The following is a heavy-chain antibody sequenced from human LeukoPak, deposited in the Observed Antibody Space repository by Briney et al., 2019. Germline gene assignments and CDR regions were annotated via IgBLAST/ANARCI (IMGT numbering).Heavy chain of an antibody. D-gene: IGHD2-15*01. CDR2: ISSSSSYI. Sequence: GGSLRLSCAASGFTFSSYSMNWVRQAPGKGLEWVSSISSSSSYIYYADSVKGRFTISRDNAKNSLYLQMNSLRAEDTAVYYCARSTLGYCSGGSCYSIDYWGQGTLVTVSS. CDR3: ARSTLGYCSGGSCYSIDY. J-gene: IGHJ4*02. CDR1: GFTFSSYS. V-gene: IGHV3-21*01.